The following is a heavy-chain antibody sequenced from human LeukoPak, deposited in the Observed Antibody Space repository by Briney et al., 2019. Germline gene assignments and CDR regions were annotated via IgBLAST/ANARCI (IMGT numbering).Heavy chain of an antibody. CDR3: ARGVNNYYYYGMDV. D-gene: IGHD3-16*01. CDR2: ISWNSGSI. CDR1: GFTFDDYA. V-gene: IGHV3-9*01. J-gene: IGHJ6*02. Sequence: GRSLRLSCAASGFTFDDYAMPWVRQAPGKGLEWVSGISWNSGSIGYADSVKGRFTISRDNAKNSLYLQMNSLRSEDTAVYYCARGVNNYYYYGMDVWGQGTTVTVSS.